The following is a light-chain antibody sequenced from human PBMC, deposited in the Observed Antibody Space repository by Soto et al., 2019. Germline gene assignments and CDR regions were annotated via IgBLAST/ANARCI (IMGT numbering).Light chain of an antibody. V-gene: IGKV1-27*01. CDR2: DAS. Sequence: QLMKSTNSLSASIGDTVTVTCRASHDIGSSVAWYQHKAGKSPRLLISDASTRQSGVPARFRGSGSGTDFTLAIDILRPEDTATYCSQKYDSAPLTFGGGTKVDIK. CDR3: QKYDSAPLT. CDR1: HDIGSS. J-gene: IGKJ4*01.